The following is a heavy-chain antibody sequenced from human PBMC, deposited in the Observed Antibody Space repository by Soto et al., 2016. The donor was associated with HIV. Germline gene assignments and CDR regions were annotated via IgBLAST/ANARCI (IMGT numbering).Heavy chain of an antibody. V-gene: IGHV3-43*02. CDR2: ISGDGGST. J-gene: IGHJ4*02. D-gene: IGHD3-22*01. CDR3: AKDEGVPYSFDMSGYSLDY. Sequence: EVQLVESGGSVIQPGGSRETLLCSLWIHLCKILSMHWVRQTPGKGLEWVSLISGDGGSTRYADSVKGRFTISRANSESFLYLQMDSLTTEDTALYFCAKDEGVPYSFDMSGYSLDYWGQGTLVTVSS. CDR1: IHLCKILS.